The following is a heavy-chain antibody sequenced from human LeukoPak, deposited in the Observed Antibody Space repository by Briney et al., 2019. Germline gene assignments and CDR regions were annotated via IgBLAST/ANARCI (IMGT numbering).Heavy chain of an antibody. V-gene: IGHV3-48*02. J-gene: IGHJ4*02. CDR3: ARVGVLDY. CDR2: ISSSSSTI. D-gene: IGHD1-26*01. Sequence: PGGSLRLSCAASGFTFSSYSMNWVRQAPGKGLEWVSYISSSSSTIYYADSVKGRFTISRDNAQNSVYLQMNSLRDEDTAVYYCARVGVLDYWGQGTLVTVSS. CDR1: GFTFSSYS.